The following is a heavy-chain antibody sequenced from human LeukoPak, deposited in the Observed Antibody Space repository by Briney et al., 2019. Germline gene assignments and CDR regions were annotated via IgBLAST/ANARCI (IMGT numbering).Heavy chain of an antibody. CDR2: INPNSGGT. D-gene: IGHD1-1*01. CDR3: ASLNWYTLGETFDY. CDR1: GYTFTGYY. J-gene: IGHJ4*02. V-gene: IGHV1-2*02. Sequence: ASVKVSCKASGYTFTGYYMHWARQAPGQGLEWMGWINPNSGGTNYAQKFQGRVTMTRDTSISTAYMELSRLRSDDTAVYYCASLNWYTLGETFDYWGQGTLVTVPS.